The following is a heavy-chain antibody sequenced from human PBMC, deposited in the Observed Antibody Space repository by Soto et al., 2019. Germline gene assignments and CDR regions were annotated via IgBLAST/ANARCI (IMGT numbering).Heavy chain of an antibody. CDR2: VYYGAST. Sequence: QVQLQESGPGLVKPSQTLSLTCTVSGGSISSGGYYWSWIRQHPGKGLEWIGYVYYGASTYYNPSLKSRVTLSVDTSKNQFSLKLSSVTAADSAVYYCARVPGGYSYGLRGYYFDYWGQGTLVTVSS. J-gene: IGHJ4*02. CDR3: ARVPGGYSYGLRGYYFDY. CDR1: GGSISSGGYY. D-gene: IGHD5-18*01. V-gene: IGHV4-31*03.